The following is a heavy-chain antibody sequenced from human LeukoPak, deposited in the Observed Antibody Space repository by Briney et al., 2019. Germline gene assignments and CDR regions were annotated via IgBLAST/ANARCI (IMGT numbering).Heavy chain of an antibody. Sequence: SETMALTCAVYGGSFSGYYWSWIRQPPGKGLEWIGSIFHSVSPYYNPSLKSRVTISVDTSKNQFSLKLSSVTAADTAVYYCARVGAVAGPSAAFDIWGQGTMVTVSS. V-gene: IGHV4-34*12. D-gene: IGHD6-19*01. CDR2: IFHSVSP. J-gene: IGHJ3*02. CDR3: ARVGAVAGPSAAFDI. CDR1: GGSFSGYY.